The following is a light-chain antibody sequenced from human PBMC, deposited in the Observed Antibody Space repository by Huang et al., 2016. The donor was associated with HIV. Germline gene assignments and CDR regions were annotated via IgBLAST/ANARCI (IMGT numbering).Light chain of an antibody. V-gene: IGKV3-11*01. Sequence: EIVLTQSPATLSLSPGERATLSCRASQSVRTYLAWYQQKPGQAPRLLIYAASIRATGIPARFSGSGSGTDFTLTISNLEPEDFAIYYCQQRSNWPLTFGGGTKVDIK. CDR2: AAS. CDR3: QQRSNWPLT. CDR1: QSVRTY. J-gene: IGKJ4*01.